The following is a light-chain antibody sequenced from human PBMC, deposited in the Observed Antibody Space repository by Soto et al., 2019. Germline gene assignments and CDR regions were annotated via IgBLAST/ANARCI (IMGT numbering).Light chain of an antibody. Sequence: EIVMMQSPATLTVSPGERATLSCRASQSVSSNLAWYQQKPGQAPRLLIYGASTRATGIPARFSGSGSGTEFTLTISSLQSEDLAVYYCQQYNSWPPLTFGGGTKVEIK. CDR1: QSVSSN. J-gene: IGKJ4*01. V-gene: IGKV3-15*01. CDR2: GAS. CDR3: QQYNSWPPLT.